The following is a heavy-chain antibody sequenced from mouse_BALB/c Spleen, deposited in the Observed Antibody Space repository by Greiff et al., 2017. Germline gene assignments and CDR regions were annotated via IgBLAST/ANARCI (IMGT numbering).Heavy chain of an antibody. CDR3: ARDPGYFDY. CDR1: GFTFSDYG. J-gene: IGHJ2*01. Sequence: DVHLVESGGGLVQPGGSRKLSCAASGFTFSDYGMAWVRQAPGKGPEWVAFISNLAYSIYYADTVTGRFTISRENAKNTLYLEMSSLRSEDTAMYYCARDPGYFDYWGQGTTLTVSS. V-gene: IGHV5-15*02. CDR2: ISNLAYSI.